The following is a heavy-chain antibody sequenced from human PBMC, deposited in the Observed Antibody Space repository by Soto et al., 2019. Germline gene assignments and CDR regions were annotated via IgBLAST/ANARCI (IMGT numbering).Heavy chain of an antibody. V-gene: IGHV4-61*01. Sequence: SETLSLTCTVSGGSVSSGSYYWIWIRQPPGEGLEWIGYIYYSGSTNYNPSLKSRVTISVDTSKNQFSLKLSSVTAADTAVYYCARTYNRNYAEGDNWFDPCGPGTLVPVS. CDR3: ARTYNRNYAEGDNWFDP. CDR2: IYYSGST. CDR1: GGSVSSGSYY. J-gene: IGHJ5*02. D-gene: IGHD1-7*01.